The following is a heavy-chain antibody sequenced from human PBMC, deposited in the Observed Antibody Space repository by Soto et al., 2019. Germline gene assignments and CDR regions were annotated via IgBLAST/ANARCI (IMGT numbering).Heavy chain of an antibody. V-gene: IGHV4-31*03. CDR3: ARDRPYSSGWARAFDI. D-gene: IGHD6-19*01. CDR2: IYYSGST. CDR1: GGSISSGGYY. J-gene: IGHJ3*02. Sequence: SETLSLTCTVSGGSISSGGYYWSWIRQHPGKGLEWIGYIYYSGSTYYNPSLKSRVTISVDTSKNQFSLKLSSVTAADTAVYYCARDRPYSSGWARAFDIWGQGTMVTVSS.